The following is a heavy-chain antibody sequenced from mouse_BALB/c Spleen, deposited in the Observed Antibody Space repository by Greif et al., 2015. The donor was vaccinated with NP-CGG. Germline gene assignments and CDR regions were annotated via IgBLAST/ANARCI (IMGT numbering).Heavy chain of an antibody. CDR2: ISNGGGST. J-gene: IGHJ3*01. V-gene: IGHV5-12-2*01. CDR1: GFTFSSYT. Sequence: EVMLVESGGGLVQPGGSLKLSCAASGFTFSSYTMSWVRQTPEKRLEWVAYISNGGGSTYYPDTVKGRFTIYRDNAKNTLYLQMSSLKSEDTAMYYCARHGTGKAFPFAYWGQGTLVTVSA. CDR3: ARHGTGKAFPFAY. D-gene: IGHD4-1*01.